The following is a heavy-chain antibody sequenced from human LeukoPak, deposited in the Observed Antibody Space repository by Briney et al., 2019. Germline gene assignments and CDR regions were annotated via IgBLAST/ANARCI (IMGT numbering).Heavy chain of an antibody. Sequence: SETLSLTCSVSGYSISSGYYWGWIRQPPGKGLEWIGSTHHSGSTYYNPSLKSRVTILIDTSKNQFSLKVSSVTAADTAVYYCASLVGPPTKNDFYMDVWGTGTTVTVSS. CDR1: GYSISSGYY. CDR3: ASLVGPPTKNDFYMDV. D-gene: IGHD1-26*01. CDR2: THHSGST. V-gene: IGHV4-38-2*02. J-gene: IGHJ6*03.